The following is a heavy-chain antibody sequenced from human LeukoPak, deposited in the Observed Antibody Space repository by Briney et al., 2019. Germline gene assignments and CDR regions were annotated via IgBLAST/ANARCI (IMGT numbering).Heavy chain of an antibody. Sequence: PGGSLRLSCAASGFTSSSYGMHWVRQAPGKGLEWVAFIRYDGSNKYYADSVKGRFTISRDNSKNTLYLQMNSLRAEDTAVYYCAKDHGGTRNAVYDYVWGSYRFGSEYFDYWGQGTLVTVSS. CDR3: AKDHGGTRNAVYDYVWGSYRFGSEYFDY. CDR2: IRYDGSNK. D-gene: IGHD3-16*02. J-gene: IGHJ4*02. CDR1: GFTSSSYG. V-gene: IGHV3-30*02.